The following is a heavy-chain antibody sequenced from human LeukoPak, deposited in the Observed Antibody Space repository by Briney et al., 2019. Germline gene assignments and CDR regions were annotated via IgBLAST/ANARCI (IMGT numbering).Heavy chain of an antibody. V-gene: IGHV3-23*01. CDR2: ISGSGGST. CDR3: AKDVRSSWGVRGVIAWFDP. D-gene: IGHD3-10*01. CDR1: GFTFSSYA. J-gene: IGHJ5*02. Sequence: GGSLRLSCAASGFTFSSYAMSWVRQAPGKGLEWVSAISGSGGSTYYAGSVKGRFTISRDNSKNTLYLQMNSLRAEDTAVYYCAKDVRSSWGVRGVIAWFDPWGQGTLVTVSS.